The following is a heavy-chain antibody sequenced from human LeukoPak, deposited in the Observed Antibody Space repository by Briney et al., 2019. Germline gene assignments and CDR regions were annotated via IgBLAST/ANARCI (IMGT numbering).Heavy chain of an antibody. CDR3: ARDGCSGASCNWFET. Sequence: GGSLRLSCAASGFTFSSYNMNWVRQAPGKGLEWVSSISSGGTYIYYTDSVRGRFTIARDNAKNSLYLQMNTLRPEDTAVYYCARDGCSGASCNWFETWGHRTLVTVSS. V-gene: IGHV3-21*01. D-gene: IGHD2-15*01. J-gene: IGHJ5*01. CDR2: ISSGGTYI. CDR1: GFTFSSYN.